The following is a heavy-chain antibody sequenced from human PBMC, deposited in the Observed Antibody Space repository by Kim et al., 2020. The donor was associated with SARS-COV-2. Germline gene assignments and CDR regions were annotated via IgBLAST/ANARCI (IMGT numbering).Heavy chain of an antibody. Sequence: PSLKSRVTISVDTSKNQFSLKLSSVTAADTAVYYCARDSKDYGDYHFDYWGQGTLVTVSS. J-gene: IGHJ4*02. D-gene: IGHD4-17*01. CDR3: ARDSKDYGDYHFDY. V-gene: IGHV4-31*02.